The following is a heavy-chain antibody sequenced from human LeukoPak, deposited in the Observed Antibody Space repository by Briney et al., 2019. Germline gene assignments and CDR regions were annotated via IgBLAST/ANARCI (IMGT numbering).Heavy chain of an antibody. V-gene: IGHV4-61*09. CDR3: ARCMSELDYGDYAYYYHMDV. CDR1: GDSLTRGSRY. J-gene: IGHJ6*04. CDR2: FYSSTRT. Sequence: PSQTLSLTCTVSGDSLTRGSRYWSWFRQPAGKGLEWIGHFYSSTRTTYNPSLESRVTISGDTAKNQFSLKLDSVTAADTAVYFCARCMSELDYGDYAYYYHMDVWGKGTTVTVSS. D-gene: IGHD4-17*01.